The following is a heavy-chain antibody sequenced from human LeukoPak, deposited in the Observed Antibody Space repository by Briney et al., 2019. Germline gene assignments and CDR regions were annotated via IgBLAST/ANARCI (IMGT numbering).Heavy chain of an antibody. CDR1: GGSFSGYY. D-gene: IGHD1-14*01. CDR3: ASLLNRDAFDI. J-gene: IGHJ3*02. CDR2: INHSGST. Sequence: SETLSLNCAVYGGSFSGYYWRWVRQPPGKGREGMGEINHSGSTNDNPSLKSRVTISVDTPKNQSSLKLSSVTAAATAVYYCASLLNRDAFDIWGQGTMVTASS. V-gene: IGHV4-34*01.